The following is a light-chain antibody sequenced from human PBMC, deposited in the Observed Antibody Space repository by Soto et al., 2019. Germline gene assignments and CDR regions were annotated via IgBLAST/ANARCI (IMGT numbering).Light chain of an antibody. CDR1: QSVNSNY. Sequence: EIVLTQSPGTLSLSPGERATLSCRASQSVNSNYLAWYQQKPGQGPRLLMYGASSRATGIPDRFSGSGSGTDFTLAISRLEPEDFAVYYWQQYDNSPRTFGQGTKVESK. CDR3: QQYDNSPRT. J-gene: IGKJ1*01. V-gene: IGKV3-20*01. CDR2: GAS.